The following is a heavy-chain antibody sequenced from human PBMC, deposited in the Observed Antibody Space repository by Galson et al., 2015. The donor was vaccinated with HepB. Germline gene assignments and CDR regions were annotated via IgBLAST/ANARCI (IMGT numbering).Heavy chain of an antibody. D-gene: IGHD3-16*01. Sequence: ETLSLTCTVSGGSISSHYWSWIRQPPGKGLEWIGYIYYSGSTNYNPSLKSRVTISVDTSKNQFSLKLSSVTAADTAVYYCAGGEDGGFDYWGQGTLVTVSS. CDR3: AGGEDGGFDY. CDR1: GGSISSHY. J-gene: IGHJ4*02. CDR2: IYYSGST. V-gene: IGHV4-59*11.